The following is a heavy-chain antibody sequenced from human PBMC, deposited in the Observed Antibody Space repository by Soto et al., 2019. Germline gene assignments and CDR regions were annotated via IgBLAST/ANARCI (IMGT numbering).Heavy chain of an antibody. CDR1: GFTFSSYG. D-gene: IGHD7-27*01. CDR3: ARETGGPLYGMDV. Sequence: QVQLVESGGGVVQPGRSLRLSCAVSGFTFSSYGMHWVRQAPGKGLEWVAVIWYDGSNKYYADSVKGRFTNSTDDSKNTLYLQLNSLRAEDTAVYYCARETGGPLYGMDVWGQGTTVTVSS. CDR2: IWYDGSNK. V-gene: IGHV3-33*01. J-gene: IGHJ6*02.